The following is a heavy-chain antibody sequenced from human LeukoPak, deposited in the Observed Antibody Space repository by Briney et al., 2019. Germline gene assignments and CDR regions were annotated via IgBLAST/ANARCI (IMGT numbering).Heavy chain of an antibody. CDR3: ARARGSSWYQRAFDY. V-gene: IGHV4-39*07. J-gene: IGHJ4*02. D-gene: IGHD6-13*01. CDR2: IYYSGST. CDR1: GGSISSSSYY. Sequence: SETLSLTCTVSGGSISSSSYYWGWIRQPPGKGLEWIGSIYYSGSTNYNPSLKSRVTISVDTSKNQFSLKLSSVTAADTAVYYCARARGSSWYQRAFDYWGQGTLVTVSS.